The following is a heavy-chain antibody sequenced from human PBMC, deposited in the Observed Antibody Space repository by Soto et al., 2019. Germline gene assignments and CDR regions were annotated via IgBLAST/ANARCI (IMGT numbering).Heavy chain of an antibody. V-gene: IGHV2-5*02. D-gene: IGHD6-19*01. CDR2: IYWDDDK. CDR1: GFSLSSTRMA. Sequence: QITLKESGPTLVKPTQTLTLTCTFSGFSLSSTRMAVGWIRQPPGKALEWLALIYWDDDKRYSPVLKSRLTITKDTSKNQVVLTMSHMYPVDTARYYCAHIVVAGLGYYFDYWGQGTLVTVSS. CDR3: AHIVVAGLGYYFDY. J-gene: IGHJ4*02.